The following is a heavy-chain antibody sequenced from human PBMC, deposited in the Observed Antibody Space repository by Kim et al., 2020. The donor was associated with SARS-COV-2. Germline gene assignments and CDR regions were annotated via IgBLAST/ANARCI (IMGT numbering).Heavy chain of an antibody. Sequence: GESLKISCKGSGYRFSTYGIGWVRQMPGKGLEWMGLIFPADSDITYSPSFRGQVTISADKSIDTAYLQFSSLKASDTATYFCARRLGGEGYFDSWGQGTLVIVSS. J-gene: IGHJ4*02. CDR2: IFPADSDI. V-gene: IGHV5-51*01. D-gene: IGHD3-9*01. CDR3: ARRLGGEGYFDS. CDR1: GYRFSTYG.